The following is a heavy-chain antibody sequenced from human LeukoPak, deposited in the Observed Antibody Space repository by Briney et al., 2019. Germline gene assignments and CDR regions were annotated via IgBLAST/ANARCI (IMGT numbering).Heavy chain of an antibody. CDR3: ASSRRDGYNGSFDY. CDR2: VYHTGST. D-gene: IGHD5-24*01. J-gene: IGHJ4*02. CDR1: GYPVSRRSDY. V-gene: IGHV4-61*01. Sequence: SETLSLSCTVSGYPVSRRSDYWSWIRQPRGNGMEWIGFVYHTGSTNYNPSLKSRVSISVETTKNGFSLKMTSGTAADTAVYYCASSRRDGYNGSFDYWGQGTLVTVSS.